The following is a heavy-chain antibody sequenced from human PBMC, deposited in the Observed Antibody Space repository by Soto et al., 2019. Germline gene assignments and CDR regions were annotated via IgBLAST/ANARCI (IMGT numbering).Heavy chain of an antibody. CDR1: GFTFSSYA. CDR3: AREDSDYVLSPLFDP. V-gene: IGHV3-30-3*01. Sequence: QVQLVESGGGVVQPGRSLRLSCAASGFTFSSYAMHWVRQAPGKGLEWVAVISYDGSNKYYADSVKGRFTISRDNSKNRLYLQMDRMIAEHTAGYYCAREDSDYVLSPLFDPWGQGTLVTVSS. D-gene: IGHD4-4*01. J-gene: IGHJ5*02. CDR2: ISYDGSNK.